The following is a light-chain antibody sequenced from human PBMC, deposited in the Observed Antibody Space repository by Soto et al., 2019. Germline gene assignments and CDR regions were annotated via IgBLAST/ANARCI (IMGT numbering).Light chain of an antibody. Sequence: DIWMTQSPSTLSTSVGDRVTITCRASQSISHLLAWYQQKPGRAPKLLVYDASSLDGGVPSRFSGSGSGTEFSLTISSLQPDDFATYYCQQYYGNPPWTFGQGTKVEIK. V-gene: IGKV1-5*01. CDR3: QQYYGNPPWT. J-gene: IGKJ1*01. CDR1: QSISHL. CDR2: DAS.